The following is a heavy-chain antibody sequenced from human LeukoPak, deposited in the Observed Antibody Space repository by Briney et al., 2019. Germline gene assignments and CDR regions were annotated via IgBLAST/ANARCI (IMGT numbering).Heavy chain of an antibody. CDR2: INSDGSST. V-gene: IGHV3-74*01. CDR3: AREVGCSGGSCYVY. J-gene: IGHJ4*02. D-gene: IGHD2-15*01. CDR1: GFTFSSYW. Sequence: PGGSLRFSCAASGFTFSSYWMHWVRQAPGKGLVWVSRINSDGSSTSYADSVKGRFTISRDNAKNTLYLQMNSLRAEDTAVYYCAREVGCSGGSCYVYWGQGTLVTVSS.